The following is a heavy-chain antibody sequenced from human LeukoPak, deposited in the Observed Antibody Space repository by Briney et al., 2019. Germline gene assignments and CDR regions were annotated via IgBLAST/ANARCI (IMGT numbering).Heavy chain of an antibody. Sequence: GGSLRLSCAASGFTFNTYTMNWVRQAPGKGLEWVSSISSSSGARHYADSVKGRFTLSRENAKKSSYLQMNNLRAGDTAVYYCARGALGFDYWGQGTLVTVSS. CDR1: GFTFNTYT. CDR2: ISSSSGAR. J-gene: IGHJ4*02. CDR3: ARGALGFDY. V-gene: IGHV3-21*01.